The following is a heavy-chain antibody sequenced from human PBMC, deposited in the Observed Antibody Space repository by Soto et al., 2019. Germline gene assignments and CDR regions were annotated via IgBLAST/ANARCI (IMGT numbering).Heavy chain of an antibody. CDR2: IYYTGST. Sequence: SETLSLTCTVSGGSVSSYWWSWIRQPPGKGLEWIGYIYYTGSTTYNPSLRSRVTISLDASKNQFSLKLSSVTAADTAVYYCARGPGASGSYHYYFDTGAREPWSPSPQ. D-gene: IGHD3-10*01. CDR1: GGSVSSYW. CDR3: ARGPGASGSYHYYFDT. V-gene: IGHV4-59*02. J-gene: IGHJ4*02.